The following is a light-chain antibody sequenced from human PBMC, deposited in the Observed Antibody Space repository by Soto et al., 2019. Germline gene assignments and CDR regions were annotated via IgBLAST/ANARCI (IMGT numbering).Light chain of an antibody. V-gene: IGKV4-1*01. CDR1: QSVLYNSNNKTY. Sequence: DIVMTQSPDSLAVSLGERATINCKSSQSVLYNSNNKTYLAWYQQKPGQPPKLLIYWASTRESVVPDRFSGGGSGTDFTLTISSLQAEDVAVYYCQQYYSPWTFGQGTKVEIK. CDR3: QQYYSPWT. J-gene: IGKJ1*01. CDR2: WAS.